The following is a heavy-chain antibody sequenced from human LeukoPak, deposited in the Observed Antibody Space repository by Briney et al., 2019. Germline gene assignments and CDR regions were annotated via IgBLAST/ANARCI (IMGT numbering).Heavy chain of an antibody. CDR1: GGSISSSSYY. CDR3: AISPLTWFDP. CDR2: IYYSGST. J-gene: IGHJ5*02. V-gene: IGHV4-39*01. Sequence: SETLSLTCTVSGGSISSSSYYWGWIRQPPGKGLEWTGSIYYSGSTYYNPSLKSRVTISVDTSKNQFSLKLSSVTAADTAVYYCAISPLTWFDPWGQGTLVTVSS.